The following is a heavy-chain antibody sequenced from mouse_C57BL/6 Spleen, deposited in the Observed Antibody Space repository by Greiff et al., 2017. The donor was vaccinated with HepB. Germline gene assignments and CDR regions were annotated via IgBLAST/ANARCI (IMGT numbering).Heavy chain of an antibody. CDR1: GYSITSGYY. D-gene: IGHD1-1*01. V-gene: IGHV3-6*01. CDR2: ISYDGSN. Sequence: EVQVVESGPGLVKPSQSLSLTCSVTGYSITSGYYWNWIRQFPGNKLEWMGYISYDGSNNYNPSLKNRISITRDTSKNQFFLKLNSVTTEDTATYYCARETTVVARFDYWGQGTTLTVSS. J-gene: IGHJ2*01. CDR3: ARETTVVARFDY.